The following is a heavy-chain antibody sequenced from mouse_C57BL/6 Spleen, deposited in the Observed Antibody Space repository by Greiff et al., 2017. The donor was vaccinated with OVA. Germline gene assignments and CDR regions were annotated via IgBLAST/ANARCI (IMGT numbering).Heavy chain of an antibody. J-gene: IGHJ2*01. CDR3: ARDYIDGNYYFDY. Sequence: QVQLKQSGPELVKPGASVKISCKASGYSFTSYYIHWVKQRPGQGLEWIGWIYPGSGNTKYNEKFKGKATLTADTSSSTAYMQLSSLTSEDSAVYYCARDYIDGNYYFDYWGQGTTLTVSS. CDR2: IYPGSGNT. V-gene: IGHV1-66*01. D-gene: IGHD2-1*01. CDR1: GYSFTSYY.